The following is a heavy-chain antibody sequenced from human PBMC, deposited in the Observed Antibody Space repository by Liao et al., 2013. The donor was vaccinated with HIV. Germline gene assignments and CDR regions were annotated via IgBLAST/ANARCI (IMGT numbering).Heavy chain of an antibody. Sequence: QLQLQESGPGLLKPSQTLSLTCTVSDGSINSGSYYWSWIRQPAGKGLEWIGRIYANGSTNYNPSLKSRITMSVDTSKNQFSLKLSSVTAADTAVYYCATGPAPFDYWGQGTLVTVSS. CDR2: IYANGST. J-gene: IGHJ4*02. CDR1: DGSINSGSYY. V-gene: IGHV4-61*02. D-gene: IGHD2-2*01. CDR3: ATGPAPFDY.